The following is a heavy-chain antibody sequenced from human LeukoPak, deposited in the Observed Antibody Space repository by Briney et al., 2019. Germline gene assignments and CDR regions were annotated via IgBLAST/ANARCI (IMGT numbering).Heavy chain of an antibody. CDR3: ARHDRRGWFDP. D-gene: IGHD5-24*01. CDR2: IYYSGST. Sequence: KPSETLSLTCTVSGGSISSRSYYWGWIRQPPGKGLEWIGSIYYSGSTYYNPSLKSRVTISVDTSKNQFSLKLSSVTAADTAVYYCARHDRRGWFDPWGQGTLVTVSS. CDR1: GGSISSRSYY. J-gene: IGHJ5*02. V-gene: IGHV4-39*01.